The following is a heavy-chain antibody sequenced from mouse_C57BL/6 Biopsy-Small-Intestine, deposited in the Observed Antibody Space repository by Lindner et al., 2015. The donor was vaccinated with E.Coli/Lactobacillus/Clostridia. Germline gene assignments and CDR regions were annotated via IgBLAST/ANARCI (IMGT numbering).Heavy chain of an antibody. J-gene: IGHJ4*01. CDR1: GYAFSSSW. D-gene: IGHD2-4*01. V-gene: IGHV1-82*01. CDR2: IYPGDGDT. CDR3: AREGGLYYDYEGYAMDY. Sequence: VQLQESGPELVKPGASVKISCKASGYAFSSSWMNWAKQRPGKGLEWIGRIYPGDGDTNYNGKFKGKATLTADKSSSTAYMQLSSLTSEDSAVYFCAREGGLYYDYEGYAMDYWGQGTSVTVSS.